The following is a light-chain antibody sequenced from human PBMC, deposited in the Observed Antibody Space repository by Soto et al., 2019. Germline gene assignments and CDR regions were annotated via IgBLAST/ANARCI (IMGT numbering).Light chain of an antibody. CDR2: GAS. CDR1: QSVSSSY. CDR3: HLYGNSPPRT. J-gene: IGKJ2*01. V-gene: IGKV3-20*01. Sequence: EIVLTQSPGTLSLSPGERATLSCRASQSVSSSYLAWYKLKAGQAPRLLIYGASSRATGIPDRFSGSGSGTDFTLTISRLEPEDFALYYCHLYGNSPPRTLGQGNKLEIK.